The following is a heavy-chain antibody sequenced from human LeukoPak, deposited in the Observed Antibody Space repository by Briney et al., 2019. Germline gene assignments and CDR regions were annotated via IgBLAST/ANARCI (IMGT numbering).Heavy chain of an antibody. J-gene: IGHJ5*02. CDR1: GYTFTSYG. Sequence: SVKVSCKASGYTFTSYGISWVRQAPGQGLEWMGRIIPILGIANYAQKFQGRVTITADKSTSTAYMELSSLRSEDTAVYYCARSRILYSSSWQNWFDPWGQGTLVTVSS. CDR3: ARSRILYSSSWQNWFDP. D-gene: IGHD6-13*01. CDR2: IIPILGIA. V-gene: IGHV1-69*04.